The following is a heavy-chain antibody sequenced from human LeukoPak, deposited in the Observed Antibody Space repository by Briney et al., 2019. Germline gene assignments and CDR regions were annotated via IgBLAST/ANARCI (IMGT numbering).Heavy chain of an antibody. CDR3: AKAHYVQLWLRAAAAPYYFDY. CDR2: ISGSGGST. D-gene: IGHD5-18*01. J-gene: IGHJ4*02. Sequence: GGSLRLSCAASGFTFSSYSMNWVRQAPGKGLEWVSAISGSGGSTYYADSVKGRFTISRDNSKNTLYLQMNSLRAEDTAVYYCAKAHYVQLWLRAAAAPYYFDYWGQGTLVTVSS. V-gene: IGHV3-23*01. CDR1: GFTFSSYS.